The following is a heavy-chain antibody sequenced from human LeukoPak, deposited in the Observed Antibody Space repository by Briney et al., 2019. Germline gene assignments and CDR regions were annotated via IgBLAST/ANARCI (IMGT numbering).Heavy chain of an antibody. J-gene: IGHJ4*01. CDR3: ARLSAMLRGPEPIYYFDY. CDR2: ITSSSSIR. D-gene: IGHD3-10*01. V-gene: IGHV3-48*01. Sequence: GGSLRLSCAASGFTFSSYSMNWVRQAPGKGLEWLSYITSSSSIRYFADSVKGRFTISRDNAKNSLYLQMNSLRAEDTAMYYCARLSAMLRGPEPIYYFDYWGQGTLVTVSS. CDR1: GFTFSSYS.